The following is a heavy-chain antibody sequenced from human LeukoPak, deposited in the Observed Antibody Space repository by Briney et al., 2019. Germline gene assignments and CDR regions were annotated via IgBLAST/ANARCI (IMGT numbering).Heavy chain of an antibody. Sequence: SETLSLTCTVSGGSISSSSYYWGWIRQPPGKGLEWIGSIYNSGSTYYNPSLKSRVTISVDTSKNHFSLKLSSVTAADTAVYYCARGLAYYYGSGSWAYWGQGTLVTVSS. V-gene: IGHV4-39*02. D-gene: IGHD3-10*01. CDR2: IYNSGST. J-gene: IGHJ4*02. CDR3: ARGLAYYYGSGSWAY. CDR1: GGSISSSSYY.